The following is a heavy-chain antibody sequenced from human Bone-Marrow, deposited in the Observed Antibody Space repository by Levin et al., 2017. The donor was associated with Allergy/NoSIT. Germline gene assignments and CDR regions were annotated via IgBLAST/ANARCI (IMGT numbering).Heavy chain of an antibody. V-gene: IGHV2-5*02. Sequence: SGPTLVKPTQTLTLTCTFSGFSLSTSGVGVGWIRQPPGKALEWLALIYWDDDKRYSPSLKSRLTITKDTSKNQVVLTMTNMDPVDTATYYCAHRGGMDFWSGYDTSWFDPWGQGTLVTVSS. CDR3: AHRGGMDFWSGYDTSWFDP. D-gene: IGHD3-3*01. CDR1: GFSLSTSGVG. J-gene: IGHJ5*02. CDR2: IYWDDDK.